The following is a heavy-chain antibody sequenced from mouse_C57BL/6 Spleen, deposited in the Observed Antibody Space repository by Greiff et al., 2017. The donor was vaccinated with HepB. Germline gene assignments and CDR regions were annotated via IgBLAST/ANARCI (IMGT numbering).Heavy chain of an antibody. CDR1: GFTFSDYG. V-gene: IGHV5-17*01. D-gene: IGHD2-4*01. CDR3: ARGYDDYDFAY. Sequence: DVKLVESGGGLVKPGGSLKLSCAASGFTFSDYGMHWVRQAPEKGLEWVAYISSGSSTIYYADTVKGRFTISRDNAKNTLFLQMTSLRSEDTAMYYCARGYDDYDFAYWGQGTLVTVSA. J-gene: IGHJ3*01. CDR2: ISSGSSTI.